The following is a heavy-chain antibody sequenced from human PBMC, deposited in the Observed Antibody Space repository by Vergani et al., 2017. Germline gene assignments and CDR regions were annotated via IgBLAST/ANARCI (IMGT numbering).Heavy chain of an antibody. CDR2: INHSGST. D-gene: IGHD3-3*01. CDR3: ARGVLRFVEWLGYYYYYMDV. Sequence: QVQLQQWGAGLLKPSETLSLTCAVYGGSFSGYYWSGIRQPPGKGLEWIGEINHSGSTNYNPSLKSRVTISVDTSMNQFSLKLSSVTAADTAVYYCARGVLRFVEWLGYYYYYMDVWGKGTTVTVSS. CDR1: GGSFSGYY. J-gene: IGHJ6*03. V-gene: IGHV4-34*01.